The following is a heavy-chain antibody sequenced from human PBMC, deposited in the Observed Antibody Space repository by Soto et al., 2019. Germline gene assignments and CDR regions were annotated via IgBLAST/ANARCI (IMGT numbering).Heavy chain of an antibody. J-gene: IGHJ4*02. CDR2: ISAYNGNT. Sequence: ASVKVSCKASGYTFTSYGIRWVRQVPGQGLEWMGWISAYNGNTNYAQKLQGRVTMTTDTSTSTAYMELSSLRSEDTAVYHCARLGRSGSYPPHNDYWGQGTLVTVSS. D-gene: IGHD3-10*01. V-gene: IGHV1-18*01. CDR3: ARLGRSGSYPPHNDY. CDR1: GYTFTSYG.